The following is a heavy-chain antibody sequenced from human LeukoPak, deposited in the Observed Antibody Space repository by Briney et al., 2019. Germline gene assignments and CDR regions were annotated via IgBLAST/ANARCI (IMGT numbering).Heavy chain of an antibody. D-gene: IGHD3-3*01. CDR1: GGSISSYY. CDR3: ARIPYYDFWSGYYPFDY. J-gene: IGHJ4*02. V-gene: IGHV4-59*06. CDR2: IYYSGST. Sequence: SETLSLTCTVSGGSISSYYWSWIRQHPGKGLEWIGYIYYSGSTYYNPSLKSRVTISVDTSKNQFSLKLSSVTAADTAVYYCARIPYYDFWSGYYPFDYWGQGTLVTVSS.